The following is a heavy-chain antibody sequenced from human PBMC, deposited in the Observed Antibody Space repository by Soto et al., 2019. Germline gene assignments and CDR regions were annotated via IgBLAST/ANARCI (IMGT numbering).Heavy chain of an antibody. CDR3: ARLISGGIAAAGTLDY. CDR1: GGSISSYY. D-gene: IGHD6-13*01. V-gene: IGHV4-59*01. Sequence: SETLSLTCTVSGGSISSYYWSWIRQPPGKGLEWIGYIYYSGSTNYNPSLKSRVTISVDTSKNQFSLKLSSVTAADTVVYYCARLISGGIAAAGTLDYWGQGTLVTVS. CDR2: IYYSGST. J-gene: IGHJ4*02.